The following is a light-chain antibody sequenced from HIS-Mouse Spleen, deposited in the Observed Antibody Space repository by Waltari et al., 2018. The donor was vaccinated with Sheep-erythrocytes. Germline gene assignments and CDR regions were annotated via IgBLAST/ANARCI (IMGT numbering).Light chain of an antibody. CDR1: RGYSNYK. CDR2: VGTGGIVG. CDR3: GADHGSGSNFVYV. J-gene: IGLJ1*01. Sequence: QPVLTQPPSASASLGASVTLTCTLSRGYSNYKVDWYTPRPGKGPRFVMRVGTGGIVGSKGDGIPDRFSVLGSGLNRYLTIKNIQEEDESDYHCGADHGSGSNFVYVFGTGTKVTVL. V-gene: IGLV9-49*01.